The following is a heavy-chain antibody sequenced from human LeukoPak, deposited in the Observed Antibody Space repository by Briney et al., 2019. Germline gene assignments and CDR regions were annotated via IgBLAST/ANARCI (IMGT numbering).Heavy chain of an antibody. D-gene: IGHD1-26*01. Sequence: KASQTLSLTCTVSGGSISSGSYYWSWIRQPAGKGLEWIGRIYTSGSTNYNPSLKSRVTISVDTSKNQFSLKLSSVTAADTTVYYCARLMSGSYLDAFDIWGQGTMVTVSS. CDR2: IYTSGST. J-gene: IGHJ3*02. CDR1: GGSISSGSYY. CDR3: ARLMSGSYLDAFDI. V-gene: IGHV4-61*02.